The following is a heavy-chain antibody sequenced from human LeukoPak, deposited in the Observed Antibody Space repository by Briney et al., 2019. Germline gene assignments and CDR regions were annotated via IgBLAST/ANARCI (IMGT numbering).Heavy chain of an antibody. J-gene: IGHJ4*02. D-gene: IGHD3-22*01. CDR2: ISAYSDNT. V-gene: IGHV1-18*01. Sequence: GASVKVSFKASGYTFTSYGINWVRQAPGQGLEWMGRISAYSDNTNYAQKLQGRVTMTTDTSTNTAYMELRSLRSDDTAMYYCARGALYYGSSSLDYWGQGTLVTVSS. CDR1: GYTFTSYG. CDR3: ARGALYYGSSSLDY.